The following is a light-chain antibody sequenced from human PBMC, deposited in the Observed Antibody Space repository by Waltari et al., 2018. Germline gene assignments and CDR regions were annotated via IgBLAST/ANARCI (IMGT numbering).Light chain of an antibody. Sequence: DFQMTQSPSSLSASVGDRVTITCRASQGIDNYVAWYQQKPGKVPNVLIYTATTLQSGVPSRFSGSGSGTEFTLTISSLQPEDVGTYYCQRHHSAPFTFGPGTKVEI. CDR3: QRHHSAPFT. CDR2: TAT. V-gene: IGKV1-27*01. J-gene: IGKJ3*01. CDR1: QGIDNY.